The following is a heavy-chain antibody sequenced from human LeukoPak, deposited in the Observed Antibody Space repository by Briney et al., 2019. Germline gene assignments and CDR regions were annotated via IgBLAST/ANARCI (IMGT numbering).Heavy chain of an antibody. CDR2: ISYDGSSK. D-gene: IGHD3-9*01. Sequence: PGGSLRLSCAASGFTFSSYAMHWVRQAPGKGLEWVAVISYDGSSKYYADSVKGRFTISRDNSKNTLYLQMNSLRAEDTAVYYCARDVRAILTGYFFDYWGQGTLVTVSS. CDR3: ARDVRAILTGYFFDY. J-gene: IGHJ4*02. CDR1: GFTFSSYA. V-gene: IGHV3-30*04.